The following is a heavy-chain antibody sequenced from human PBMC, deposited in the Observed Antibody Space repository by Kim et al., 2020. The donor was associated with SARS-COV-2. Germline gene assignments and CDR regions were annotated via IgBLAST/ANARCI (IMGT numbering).Heavy chain of an antibody. D-gene: IGHD3-22*01. CDR1: GYTFASHG. J-gene: IGHJ4*02. Sequence: ASVKVSCKASGYTFASHGFSWVRQAPGQGLEWLGWISAYNGNRNYAQKLQGRVTMSTDTYTSTAYMELRSLRSDDTAVYYCARGILGSTGYLTNLDSWGQGTLVTVSS. V-gene: IGHV1-18*01. CDR3: ARGILGSTGYLTNLDS. CDR2: ISAYNGNR.